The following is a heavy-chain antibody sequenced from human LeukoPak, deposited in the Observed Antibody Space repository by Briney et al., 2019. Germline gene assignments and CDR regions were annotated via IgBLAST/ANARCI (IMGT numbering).Heavy chain of an antibody. V-gene: IGHV3-23*01. CDR3: VKDRPCETCMPMDA. J-gene: IGHJ6*02. CDR1: GFIFSNYA. D-gene: IGHD2-2*01. Sequence: GGSLRLSCAASGFIFSNYAMAWARLTPGKGLEWVSAISGSGGTTYYTDSVKGRFTISRDNSKDTVYLQMNSLRAEDTAIYYCVKDRPCETCMPMDAWGQGTTVTVSS. CDR2: ISGSGGTT.